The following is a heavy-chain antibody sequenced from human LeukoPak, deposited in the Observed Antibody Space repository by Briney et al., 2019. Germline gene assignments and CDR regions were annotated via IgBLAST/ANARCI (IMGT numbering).Heavy chain of an antibody. D-gene: IGHD6-19*01. J-gene: IGHJ5*02. CDR2: ISGSGGST. CDR1: GFTFSSYA. V-gene: IGHV3-23*01. Sequence: GGSLRLSCAASGFTFSSYAMSWVRQAPGKGLEWVSAISGSGGSTYYADSVKGPFTISRDNSKNTLYLQMNSLRAEDTAVYYCAKARGSSGWYSWFDPWGQGTLVTVSS. CDR3: AKARGSSGWYSWFDP.